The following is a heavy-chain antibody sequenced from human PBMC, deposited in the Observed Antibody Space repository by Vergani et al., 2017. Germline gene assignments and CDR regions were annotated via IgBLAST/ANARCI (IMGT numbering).Heavy chain of an antibody. CDR3: AKDLPASITMIVVVQYPYYGMDV. V-gene: IGHV3-49*04. CDR2: IRSKAYGGTT. Sequence: VQLVESGGGVVQPGRSLRLSCTASGFTFGDYAMSWVRQAPGKGLEWVGFIRSKAYGGTTEYAASVKGRFTIARDDSKSIAYLQMNSLRAEDTAVYYCAKDLPASITMIVVVQYPYYGMDVWGQGTTVTVSS. CDR1: GFTFGDYA. D-gene: IGHD3-22*01. J-gene: IGHJ6*02.